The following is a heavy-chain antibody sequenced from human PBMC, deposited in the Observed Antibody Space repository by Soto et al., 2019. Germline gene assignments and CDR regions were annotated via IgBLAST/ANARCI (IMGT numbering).Heavy chain of an antibody. V-gene: IGHV3-53*05. Sequence: EVQLVETGGGLIQPGGSLRLSCVASGFSVTSNYMTWVRQAPGKGPEWVSVMYSNGHTYYADSVEGRFTISRDRSSNTLYLQMTSLRREGTAVYYSARESGSPVSYHYSYGMDVWGQGTTVTVSS. CDR2: MYSNGHT. J-gene: IGHJ6*02. D-gene: IGHD2-8*01. CDR3: ARESGSPVSYHYSYGMDV. CDR1: GFSVTSNY.